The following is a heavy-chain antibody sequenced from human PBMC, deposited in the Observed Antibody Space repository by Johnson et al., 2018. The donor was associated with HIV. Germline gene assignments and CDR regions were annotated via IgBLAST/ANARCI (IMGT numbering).Heavy chain of an antibody. V-gene: IGHV3-11*01. D-gene: IGHD2-2*01. CDR3: AREHVICPSFDSFDI. J-gene: IGHJ3*02. Sequence: QVQLVESGGGLVQPGGSLRLSCAASGFTVSSNYMSWVRQAPGKGLEWVSYISTSGSTLYYADSVKGRFTISRDNAKHSLSLQMNSLRAEDTSLYYCAREHVICPSFDSFDIWGQGTMVTVSS. CDR2: ISTSGSTL. CDR1: GFTVSSNY.